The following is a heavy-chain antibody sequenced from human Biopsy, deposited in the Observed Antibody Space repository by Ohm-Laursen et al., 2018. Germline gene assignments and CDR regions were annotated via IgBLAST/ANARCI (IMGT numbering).Heavy chain of an antibody. V-gene: IGHV4-34*01. CDR2: INHSGST. J-gene: IGHJ5*02. CDR3: ARAGTAINGNSLGFDP. D-gene: IGHD1-20*01. CDR1: VGSFSGYY. Sequence: PSETLSLTCAAYVGSFSGYYWTWIRQPPGKGLEWIGEINHSGSTNYNPSLKSRVSISVDTSKNHFSLKLNSVTAADTAVYYCARAGTAINGNSLGFDPWGQGTLVTVSS.